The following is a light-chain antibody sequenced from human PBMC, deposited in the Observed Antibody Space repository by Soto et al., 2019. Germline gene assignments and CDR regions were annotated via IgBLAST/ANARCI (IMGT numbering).Light chain of an antibody. J-gene: IGKJ2*01. Sequence: EIVLTQSPATLSLSPGERATLSCRASQSVSSYLAWYQQKPGQPPRLLIYDASNRATGIPARFSGSGSGTDFTLTISSLEPEDFVVYYCQQRSNWPPTFGQGTKLEIK. CDR3: QQRSNWPPT. CDR2: DAS. V-gene: IGKV3-11*01. CDR1: QSVSSY.